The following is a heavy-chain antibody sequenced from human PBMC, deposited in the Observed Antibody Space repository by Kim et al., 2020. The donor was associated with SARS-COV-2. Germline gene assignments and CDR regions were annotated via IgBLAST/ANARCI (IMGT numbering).Heavy chain of an antibody. J-gene: IGHJ4*02. D-gene: IGHD4-4*01. V-gene: IGHV1-2*02. CDR3: ARVGYYSNYEIDY. Sequence: YARKFQGRVTMTRDTSISTAYMELSRLRSDDTAVYYCARVGYYSNYEIDYWGQGILVTVSS.